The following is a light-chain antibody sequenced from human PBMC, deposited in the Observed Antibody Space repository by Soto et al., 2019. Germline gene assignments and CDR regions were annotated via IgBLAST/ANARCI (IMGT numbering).Light chain of an antibody. V-gene: IGKV1-39*01. Sequence: DIQMTQSPSSLSASVGDRVTITCRASQSIRDFLNWYQQKPGKAPKLLISSASSLQSGVPARFSGSASGADFTLSITSLQPEDFATYYCQQSYGAPITFGQGTRLEIK. CDR2: SAS. J-gene: IGKJ5*01. CDR3: QQSYGAPIT. CDR1: QSIRDF.